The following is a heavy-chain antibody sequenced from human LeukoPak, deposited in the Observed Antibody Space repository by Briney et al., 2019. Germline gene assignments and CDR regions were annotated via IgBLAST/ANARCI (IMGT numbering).Heavy chain of an antibody. J-gene: IGHJ4*02. V-gene: IGHV4-59*08. CDR1: GGSISSYY. CDR2: IYYSGST. Sequence: PSETLSLTCTVSGGSISSYYWSWIRQPPGKGLEWIGYIYYSGSTNYNPSLKSRVTMSVDTSKNQFSLKLSSVTAADTAVYYCARHLTVAGRFDYWGQGTLVTVSS. D-gene: IGHD6-19*01. CDR3: ARHLTVAGRFDY.